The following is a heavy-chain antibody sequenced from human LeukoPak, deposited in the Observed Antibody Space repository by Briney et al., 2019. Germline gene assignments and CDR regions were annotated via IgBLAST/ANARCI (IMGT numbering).Heavy chain of an antibody. V-gene: IGHV3-21*01. D-gene: IGHD6-6*01. Sequence: GGSLRLSCAASGFTFTSYGVHWVRQAPGKGLEWVASINQGKTLIYYADSVRGRFTISRDNANNLLFLQMNSLRAEDTALYFCAKLLRDQTIYDFWGHGALVTVSS. CDR1: GFTFTSYG. CDR3: AKLLRDQTIYDF. CDR2: INQGKTLI. J-gene: IGHJ4*01.